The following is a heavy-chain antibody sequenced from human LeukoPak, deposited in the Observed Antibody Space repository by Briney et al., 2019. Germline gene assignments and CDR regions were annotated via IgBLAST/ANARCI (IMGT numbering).Heavy chain of an antibody. J-gene: IGHJ4*02. CDR1: GFTFSSYG. Sequence: PGGSLRLSCAASGFTFSSYGMHWVRQAPGKGLEWVAVIWYDGSNKYYADSVKGRFTISRDNSKNTLYLQMNSLRGEDTAVYYCARDHSYSSGWYPDFWGQGTLVTVSS. V-gene: IGHV3-33*01. D-gene: IGHD6-19*01. CDR3: ARDHSYSSGWYPDF. CDR2: IWYDGSNK.